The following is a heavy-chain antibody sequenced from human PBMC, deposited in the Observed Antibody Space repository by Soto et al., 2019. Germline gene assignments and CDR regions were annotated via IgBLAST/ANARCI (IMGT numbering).Heavy chain of an antibody. Sequence: ASVKVSCKASGYSVTSYYMHWVRQAPGQGLEWMGIINPNSGSTTYAQKFQGRVTMTRDTSTSTVYMELTSLTSGDTAVYYCARACIAYCSSTTCYLYYYVMDVWG. CDR1: GYSVTSYY. J-gene: IGHJ6*02. CDR3: ARACIAYCSSTTCYLYYYVMDV. D-gene: IGHD2-2*01. CDR2: INPNSGST. V-gene: IGHV1-46*01.